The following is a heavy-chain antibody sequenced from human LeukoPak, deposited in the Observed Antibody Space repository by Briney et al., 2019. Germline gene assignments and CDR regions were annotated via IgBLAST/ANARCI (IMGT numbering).Heavy chain of an antibody. CDR1: GDSISNYY. Sequence: SETLSLTCTVSGDSISNYYWSWIRQSPGKGLEWIGYIYYSGSTNYNPSLKSRVTISVDTSKNQFSQKLSSVTAADTAVYYCARETCSGGSCFQFDFWGQGTLVTVSS. CDR2: IYYSGST. V-gene: IGHV4-59*01. J-gene: IGHJ4*02. CDR3: ARETCSGGSCFQFDF. D-gene: IGHD2-15*01.